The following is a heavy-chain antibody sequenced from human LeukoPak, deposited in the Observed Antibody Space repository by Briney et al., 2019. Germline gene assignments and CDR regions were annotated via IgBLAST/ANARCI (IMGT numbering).Heavy chain of an antibody. Sequence: SETLSLTCTVSGGXVSSRGYYWTWIRQPPGKGLEWIGYIYYTGSTNYNPSLKSRVTISVDASKSQFSLKLSSVTAADTAVYFCVGITGATGGCWGQGTLITVSS. V-gene: IGHV4-61*08. CDR3: VGITGATGGC. J-gene: IGHJ4*02. D-gene: IGHD1-20*01. CDR2: IYYTGST. CDR1: GGXVSSRGYY.